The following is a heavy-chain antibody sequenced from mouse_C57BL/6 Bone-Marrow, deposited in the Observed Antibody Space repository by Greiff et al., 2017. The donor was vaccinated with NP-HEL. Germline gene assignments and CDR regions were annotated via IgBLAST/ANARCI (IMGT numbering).Heavy chain of an antibody. CDR1: GYTFTSYW. Sequence: VQLQQSGAELVRPGSSVKLSCKASGYTFTSYWMDWVKQRPGQGLEWIGNIYPSDSETHYNQKFKDKATLTVDKSSSTAYMQLSSLTSEDSAVYYCARWDDGYRYAMDYWGQGTSVTVSS. CDR3: ARWDDGYRYAMDY. J-gene: IGHJ4*01. V-gene: IGHV1-61*01. D-gene: IGHD2-3*01. CDR2: IYPSDSET.